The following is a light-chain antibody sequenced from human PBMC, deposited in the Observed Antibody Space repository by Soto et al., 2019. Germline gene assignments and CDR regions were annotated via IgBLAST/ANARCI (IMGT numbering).Light chain of an antibody. Sequence: EIVLTQSPATLSLSPGERATLSCRASQSVSSYLAWYQQKPGQAPRLLIYDASNRATGIPARFSGSVSGTDFTLTISSLEPEDFAVYYCQQRSNWPLVTFGPGTKVDIK. CDR3: QQRSNWPLVT. J-gene: IGKJ3*01. V-gene: IGKV3-11*01. CDR2: DAS. CDR1: QSVSSY.